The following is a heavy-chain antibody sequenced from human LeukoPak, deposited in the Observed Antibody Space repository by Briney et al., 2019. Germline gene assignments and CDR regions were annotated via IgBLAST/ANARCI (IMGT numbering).Heavy chain of an antibody. V-gene: IGHV4-30-2*01. CDR2: IYHSGST. D-gene: IGHD2-2*01. Sequence: PSQTLSLTCTVSGGSISSGGYYWSCIRQPPGKGLEWIGYIYHSGSTYYNPSLKSRVTISVDMSKTQFYLQLSSVTAADTAVYYCASLRGYCSSTSCYDPKGWFDPWGQGTLVTVS. J-gene: IGHJ5*02. CDR1: GGSISSGGYY. CDR3: ASLRGYCSSTSCYDPKGWFDP.